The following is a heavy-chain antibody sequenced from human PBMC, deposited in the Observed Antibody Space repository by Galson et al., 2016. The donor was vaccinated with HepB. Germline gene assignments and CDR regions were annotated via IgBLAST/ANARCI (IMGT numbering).Heavy chain of an antibody. CDR2: ISYDGSNK. D-gene: IGHD2-2*01. CDR3: AKDGRIYCSSASCHDHFHY. CDR1: GFTLSSYG. J-gene: IGHJ4*02. Sequence: SLRLSCAASGFTLSSYGTHWVRQAPGKGLEWVAFISYDGSNKKYADSVKGRFTISRDNSKKTLYLQMNSLRAEDTAVYYCAKDGRIYCSSASCHDHFHYWGQGTLVTVSS. V-gene: IGHV3-30*18.